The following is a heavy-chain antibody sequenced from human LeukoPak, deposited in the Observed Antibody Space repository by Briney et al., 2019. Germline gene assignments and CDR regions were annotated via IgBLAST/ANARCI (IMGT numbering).Heavy chain of an antibody. J-gene: IGHJ5*02. CDR1: GFTFSSYW. D-gene: IGHD1-26*01. CDR3: ARVPGIVGAQEFWFDP. Sequence: GGSLRLSCAASGFTFSSYWMHWARQAPGKGLVWVSRINSDGSSTSYADSVKGRFTISRDNAKNTLYLQMNSLRAEDTAVYYCARVPGIVGAQEFWFDPWGQGTLVTVSS. V-gene: IGHV3-74*01. CDR2: INSDGSST.